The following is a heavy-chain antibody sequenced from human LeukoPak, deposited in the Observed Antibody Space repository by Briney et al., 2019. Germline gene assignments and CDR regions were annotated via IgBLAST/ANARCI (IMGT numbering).Heavy chain of an antibody. CDR2: IYSGGNT. J-gene: IGHJ4*02. CDR1: GFPVSGKS. CDR3: ARVDSSGYYKNYFDY. D-gene: IGHD3-22*01. Sequence: GALRLSCAASGFPVSGKSMSWVRQAPGKGLEWVSVIYSGGNTYYADSVEGRFTISRDNSKNTMYLQMNSLRAEDTAVYYCARVDSSGYYKNYFDYWGQGTLVTVSS. V-gene: IGHV3-53*01.